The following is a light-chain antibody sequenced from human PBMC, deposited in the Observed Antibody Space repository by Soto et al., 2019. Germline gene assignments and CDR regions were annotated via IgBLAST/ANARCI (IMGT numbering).Light chain of an antibody. Sequence: QSVLTQPPSASGTPGQGVTISCSGSSSNIGSNYVYWYQQLPGTAPKLLIYRNNQRPSGVPDRFSGSKSGTSASLAISGPRSEDEADYYCAAWDDSLSGVVFGGGTKLTVL. J-gene: IGLJ2*01. CDR2: RNN. CDR1: SSNIGSNY. V-gene: IGLV1-47*01. CDR3: AAWDDSLSGVV.